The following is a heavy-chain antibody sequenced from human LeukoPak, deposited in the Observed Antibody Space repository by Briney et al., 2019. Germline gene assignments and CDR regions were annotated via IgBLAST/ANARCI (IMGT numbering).Heavy chain of an antibody. CDR3: ARARGGSHYFDY. D-gene: IGHD1-26*01. CDR2: ICSGGST. CDR1: GFTVSSNY. J-gene: IGHJ4*02. V-gene: IGHV3-66*02. Sequence: GGSLRLSCAASGFTVSSNYMSWVRQAPGKGLEWVSVICSGGSTYYADSVKGRFTISRDNSKNTLYLQMNSLRAEDTAVYYCARARGGSHYFDYWGQGTLVTVSS.